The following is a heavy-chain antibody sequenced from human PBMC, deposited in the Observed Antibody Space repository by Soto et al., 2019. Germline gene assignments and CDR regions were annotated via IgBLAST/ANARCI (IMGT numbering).Heavy chain of an antibody. CDR1: GYTFTSSY. J-gene: IGHJ4*02. Sequence: QVQLVQSGAEVKRPGASVKLSCKAYGYTFTSSYIHWVRQAPGQGLAWMAIINPNGGSTNYAQKFQGRVTMTRDTSTTTVYMELSSLTSEDTAVYYCARSLMEGDYWCQGTLVTVSS. V-gene: IGHV1-46*03. CDR2: INPNGGST. CDR3: ARSLMEGDY. D-gene: IGHD1-1*01.